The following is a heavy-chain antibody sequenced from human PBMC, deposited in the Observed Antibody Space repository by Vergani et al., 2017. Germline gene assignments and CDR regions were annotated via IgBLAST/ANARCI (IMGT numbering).Heavy chain of an antibody. J-gene: IGHJ4*02. Sequence: EVQLVESGGGLVKPGGSLRLSCAASGFTFSSYSMNWVRQAPGKGLEWVSSISSSSSYIYYADSVKGRFTISRDNAKNSLYLQMNSLRAEDTAVYYCARDRAYYDFWSGYKDYWGQGTLVTVSS. D-gene: IGHD3-3*01. CDR3: ARDRAYYDFWSGYKDY. CDR1: GFTFSSYS. CDR2: ISSSSSYI. V-gene: IGHV3-21*01.